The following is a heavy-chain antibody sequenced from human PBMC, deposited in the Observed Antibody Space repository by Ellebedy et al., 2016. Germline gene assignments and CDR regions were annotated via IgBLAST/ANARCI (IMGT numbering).Heavy chain of an antibody. J-gene: IGHJ4*02. D-gene: IGHD3-10*01. CDR2: VNTFSGNT. CDR1: GYTFTTFS. Sequence: ASVKVSXKASGYTFTTFSITWVRQAPGQGLEWMSFVNTFSGNTKFAQKFQGRVSMTTDSSTHTAYMDLRSLRSDDTAMYYCAKTSGWGYGENWGQGTLVTVSS. V-gene: IGHV1-18*04. CDR3: AKTSGWGYGEN.